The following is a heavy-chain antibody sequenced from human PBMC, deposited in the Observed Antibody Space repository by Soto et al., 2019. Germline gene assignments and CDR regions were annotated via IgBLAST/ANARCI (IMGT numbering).Heavy chain of an antibody. CDR2: INSDGSST. V-gene: IGHV3-74*01. D-gene: IGHD2-2*01. CDR1: GFTFSSYW. Sequence: GGSLRLSCAASGFTFSSYWMHWVRQAPGKGLVWVSRINSDGSSTSYADSVKGRFTISRDNAKNTLYLQMNSLRAEDTAVYYCARARFRHCISTSCYDYYYYCMDVWGQGTTVTVSS. CDR3: ARARFRHCISTSCYDYYYYCMDV. J-gene: IGHJ6*02.